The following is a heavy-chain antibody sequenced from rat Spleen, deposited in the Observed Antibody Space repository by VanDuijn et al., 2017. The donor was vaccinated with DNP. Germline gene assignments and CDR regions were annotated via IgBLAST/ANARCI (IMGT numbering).Heavy chain of an antibody. V-gene: IGHV5-31*01. Sequence: EVQLVESGGGPVQPGRSLKLSCVASGFIFSNYWMTWIRQAPGKGLEWVSSINTGDSTYYSDSVKGRFSISRDNAKSTLYLQVNSLRSEDTATYYCTSNPHVPYYGYTFYFDSWGQGVMVTVSS. CDR1: GFIFSNYW. J-gene: IGHJ2*01. CDR2: INTGDST. CDR3: TSNPHVPYYGYTFYFDS. D-gene: IGHD1-9*01.